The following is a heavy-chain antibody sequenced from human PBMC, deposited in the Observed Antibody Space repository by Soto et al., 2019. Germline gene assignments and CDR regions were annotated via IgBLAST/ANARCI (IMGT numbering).Heavy chain of an antibody. CDR1: GGSISSGDFS. D-gene: IGHD4-17*01. V-gene: IGHV4-30-2*02. CDR2: IYYGGRT. J-gene: IGHJ4*02. Sequence: PSETLSLTCAVSGGSISSGDFSWSWIRQPPGKGLEWIGYIYYGGRTLYNPSLKSRVTISLDRSKNQFSLKLSSVTAADTAVYYCARITTVTTLWGQGTLVTVSS. CDR3: ARITTVTTL.